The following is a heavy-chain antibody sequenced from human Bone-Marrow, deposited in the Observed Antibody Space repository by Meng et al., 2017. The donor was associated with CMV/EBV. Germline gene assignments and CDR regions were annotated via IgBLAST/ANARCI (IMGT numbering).Heavy chain of an antibody. CDR1: GFIVNNYE. CDR2: ISSSGRTI. CDR3: ARDGGPTFYYDSTVYLIPLDFDY. V-gene: IGHV3-48*03. D-gene: IGHD3-22*01. Sequence: GESLKISCADSGFIVNNYEFYWVRQAPGKGLEWVASISSSGRTIYYADSVKGRFTISRDSAENSLFLQMNSLRADDAAVYYCARDGGPTFYYDSTVYLIPLDFDYWGQGTLVTVSS. J-gene: IGHJ4*02.